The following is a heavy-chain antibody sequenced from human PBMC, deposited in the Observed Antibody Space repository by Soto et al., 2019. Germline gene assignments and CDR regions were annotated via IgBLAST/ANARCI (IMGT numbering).Heavy chain of an antibody. Sequence: SVKVSCKASGGTFSSYAISWVRQALGQGLEWMGGIIPIFGTANYAQKFQGRVTITADRSTSTAYMELSSLRSEDTAVYYCAGGLTSDFWSGYYFDYWGQGTLVTVSS. CDR3: AGGLTSDFWSGYYFDY. CDR2: IIPIFGTA. J-gene: IGHJ4*01. V-gene: IGHV1-69*06. D-gene: IGHD3-3*01. CDR1: GGTFSSYA.